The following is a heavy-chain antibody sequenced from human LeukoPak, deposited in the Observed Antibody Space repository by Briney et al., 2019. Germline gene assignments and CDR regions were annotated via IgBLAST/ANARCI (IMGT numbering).Heavy chain of an antibody. J-gene: IGHJ5*02. D-gene: IGHD6-13*01. CDR1: GYTFSGYH. CDR3: ARDQQGNWFDP. CDR2: ISPNSGAT. Sequence: ASVKVSCKASGYTFSGYHMHWVRQAPGQGLEWMGWISPNSGATHYAQKFQGRVTMTRDTSINTAHMELSRLRSDDTAVYYCARDQQGNWFDPWGQGTLVTVSS. V-gene: IGHV1-2*02.